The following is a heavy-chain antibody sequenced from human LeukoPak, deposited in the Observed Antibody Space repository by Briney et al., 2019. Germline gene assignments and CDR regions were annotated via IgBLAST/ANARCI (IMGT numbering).Heavy chain of an antibody. CDR1: GYTFTSYY. CDR2: INPSGGST. CDR3: ARAGPYGSGSYRAFDI. J-gene: IGHJ3*02. D-gene: IGHD3-10*01. Sequence: ASVKVSCKASGYTFTSYYMHWVRQAPGQGLEWMGIINPSGGSTSYAQKFQGRVTMTRDMSTSTVYMELSSLRSEDTAVYYCARAGPYGSGSYRAFDIWGQGTMVTVSS. V-gene: IGHV1-46*01.